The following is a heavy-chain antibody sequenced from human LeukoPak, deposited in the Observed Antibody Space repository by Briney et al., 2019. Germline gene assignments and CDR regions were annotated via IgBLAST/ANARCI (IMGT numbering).Heavy chain of an antibody. J-gene: IGHJ4*02. CDR1: GFTFSSYT. CDR3: ARGWWQLVDF. CDR2: ITSSSSYT. Sequence: GGSLRLSCAASGFTFSSYTMNWVRQAPGKGLEWVSSITSSSSYTYYADSVKGRFTISRDNAKNSLYLQMRSLRAEDTALYYCARGWWQLVDFWGQGTLLTVSS. D-gene: IGHD6-13*01. V-gene: IGHV3-21*01.